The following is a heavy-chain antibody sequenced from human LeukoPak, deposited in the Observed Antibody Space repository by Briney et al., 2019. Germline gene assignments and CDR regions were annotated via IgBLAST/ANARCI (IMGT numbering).Heavy chain of an antibody. J-gene: IGHJ1*01. CDR1: GGSISSDY. D-gene: IGHD6-6*01. Sequence: PSETLSLTCMVSGGSISSDYWGWFRQPPGKGLEWIGYIYNGGSTKYQPSLKSRVIISLDTSTNQFSLNLISVAAADTAVYYCAKVLFIAARFKAGYFQHWGQGTLVTVSS. V-gene: IGHV4-59*01. CDR3: AKVLFIAARFKAGYFQH. CDR2: IYNGGST.